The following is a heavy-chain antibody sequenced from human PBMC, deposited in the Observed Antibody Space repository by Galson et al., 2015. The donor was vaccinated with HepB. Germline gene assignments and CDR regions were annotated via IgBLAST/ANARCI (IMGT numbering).Heavy chain of an antibody. CDR3: ARDNSYIWFGELLSLFDY. D-gene: IGHD3-10*01. J-gene: IGHJ4*02. CDR1: GGSISSSSYY. CDR2: IYYSGST. V-gene: IGHV4-39*07. Sequence: LSLTCTVSGGSISSSSYYWGWIRQPPGKGLEWIGSIYYSGSTYYNPSLKSRVTISVDTSKNQFSLKLSSVTAADTAVYYCARDNSYIWFGELLSLFDYWGQGTLVTVSS.